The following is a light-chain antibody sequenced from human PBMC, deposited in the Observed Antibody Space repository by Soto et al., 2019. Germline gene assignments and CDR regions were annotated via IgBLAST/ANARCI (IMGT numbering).Light chain of an antibody. Sequence: QSALTQPASVSGSPGQSITISCTGTNSDVGGYTYVSWYQHHPGNAPKLMIYDVSNRPSGVSDRFSGSKSGNTASLTISGLQAEDEGDYYCGSYTSSGTVAFGGGTQLTVL. V-gene: IGLV2-14*03. CDR2: DVS. J-gene: IGLJ2*01. CDR1: NSDVGGYTY. CDR3: GSYTSSGTVA.